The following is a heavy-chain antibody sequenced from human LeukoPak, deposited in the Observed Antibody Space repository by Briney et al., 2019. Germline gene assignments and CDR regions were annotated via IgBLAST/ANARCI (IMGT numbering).Heavy chain of an antibody. Sequence: PGGSLRLSCAASGFTFSSYSMNWVRQAPGKGLDWVSSIGSSSCYICYADSVKGLFTISRDNAKNSLHLQMNSLRAEDTAVYYCAASTKHTAMVDYWGQGTLVTVSS. CDR2: IGSSSCYI. CDR3: AASTKHTAMVDY. V-gene: IGHV3-21*01. CDR1: GFTFSSYS. D-gene: IGHD5-18*01. J-gene: IGHJ4*02.